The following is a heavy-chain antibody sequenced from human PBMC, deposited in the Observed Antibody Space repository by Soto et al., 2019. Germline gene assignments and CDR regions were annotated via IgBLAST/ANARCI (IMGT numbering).Heavy chain of an antibody. D-gene: IGHD5-18*01. CDR2: IYYNGIT. CDR1: GDSITNGDYY. CDR3: ARGIQEGFDP. V-gene: IGHV4-30-4*01. J-gene: IGHJ5*02. Sequence: QVSLQESGPGLVKPSQTLSLTCVVSGDSITNGDYYWSWIRQPPGKDLEWIAYIYYNGITHYNPPLKSRVTISLDPSKNHFSLRMTSVTGADTAVYSCARGIQEGFDPWGQGTLVTVSS.